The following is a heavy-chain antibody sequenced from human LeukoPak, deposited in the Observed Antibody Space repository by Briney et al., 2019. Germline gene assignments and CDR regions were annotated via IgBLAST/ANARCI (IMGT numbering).Heavy chain of an antibody. Sequence: SQTLSLTCTVSGGSISSGSYYWSWIRQPAGKGLEWIGRIYTSGSTNYNPSLKSRVTISVDTSKNQFSLKLSSVTAADTAVYYCAREESGVSYYYYMDVWGKGTTVAVSS. J-gene: IGHJ6*03. CDR2: IYTSGST. D-gene: IGHD2-21*01. CDR3: AREESGVSYYYYMDV. CDR1: GGSISSGSYY. V-gene: IGHV4-61*02.